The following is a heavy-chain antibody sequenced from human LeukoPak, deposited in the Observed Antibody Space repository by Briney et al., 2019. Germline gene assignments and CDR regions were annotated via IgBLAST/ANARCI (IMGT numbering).Heavy chain of an antibody. J-gene: IGHJ4*02. CDR1: GGSISSSSYY. CDR3: AGMNYRGDY. D-gene: IGHD1-7*01. V-gene: IGHV4-39*07. CDR2: INHSGST. Sequence: SETLSLTCTVSGGSISSSSYYWGWIRQPPGKGLEWIGEINHSGSTNYNPSLKSRVTISVDTSKNQFSLKLSSVTAADTAVYYCAGMNYRGDYWGQGTLVTVSS.